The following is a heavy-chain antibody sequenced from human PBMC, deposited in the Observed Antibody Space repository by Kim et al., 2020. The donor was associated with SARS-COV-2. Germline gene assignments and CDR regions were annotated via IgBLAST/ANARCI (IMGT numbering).Heavy chain of an antibody. V-gene: IGHV4-59*01. CDR2: IYYSGST. D-gene: IGHD1-1*01. CDR1: GGSISSYY. Sequence: SETLSLTCTVSGGSISSYYWSWIRQPPGKGLEWIGYIYYSGSTNYNPSLKSRVTISVDTSKNQFSLKLSSVTAADTAVYYCARLGPVQLELDYWGQGTLVTVSS. CDR3: ARLGPVQLELDY. J-gene: IGHJ4*02.